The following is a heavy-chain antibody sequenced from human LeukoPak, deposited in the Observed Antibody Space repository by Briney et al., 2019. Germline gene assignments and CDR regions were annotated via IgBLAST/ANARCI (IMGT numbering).Heavy chain of an antibody. Sequence: KPSETLSLTCAVSGYSISSGYYWSWIRQPAGKGLEWIGRIYTSGSTNYNPSLKSRVTISVDTSKNQFSLKLSSVTAADTAVYYCARDRYGTTVTGYNWFDPWGQGTLVTVSS. CDR3: ARDRYGTTVTGYNWFDP. CDR1: GYSISSGYY. CDR2: IYTSGST. J-gene: IGHJ5*02. V-gene: IGHV4-61*02. D-gene: IGHD4-17*01.